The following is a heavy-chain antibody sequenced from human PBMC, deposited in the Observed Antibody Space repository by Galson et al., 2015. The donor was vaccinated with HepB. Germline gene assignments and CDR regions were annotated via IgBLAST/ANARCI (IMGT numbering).Heavy chain of an antibody. V-gene: IGHV3-30*04. CDR2: ISYDGNNK. Sequence: SLRLSCAASGLTFSSYAMHWVRQAPGKGLEWVALISYDGNNKYYADSVKGRFTTSRDNSKNTLCLQMNSLRAEDTAVYYCARDKLATVAGTGYFQYWGQGTLVTVSS. CDR3: ARDKLATVAGTGYFQY. D-gene: IGHD6-19*01. CDR1: GLTFSSYA. J-gene: IGHJ1*01.